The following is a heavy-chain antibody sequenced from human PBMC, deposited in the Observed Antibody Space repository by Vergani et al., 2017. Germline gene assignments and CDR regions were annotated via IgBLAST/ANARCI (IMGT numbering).Heavy chain of an antibody. CDR2: IYYSGST. CDR1: GGSISSSSYY. CDR3: ARERDSHCRWYAHYYFDY. D-gene: IGHD6-13*01. V-gene: IGHV4-39*07. J-gene: IGHJ4*02. Sequence: QLQLQESGPGLVKPSETLSLTCTVSGGSISSSSYYWGWIRQPPGKGLEWIGSIYYSGSTYYNPSLKSRVTISVDTSKNQFSLKLSSVTAADTAVYYCARERDSHCRWYAHYYFDYWGQGTLVTVSS.